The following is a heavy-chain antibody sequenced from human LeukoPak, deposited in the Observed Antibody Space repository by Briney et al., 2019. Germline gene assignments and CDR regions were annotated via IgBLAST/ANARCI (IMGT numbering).Heavy chain of an antibody. Sequence: SETLSLTCTVSGGSISSYYWSWIRQPPGKGLEWIGYIYYSGSTNYNPSLKSRVTISVDTSKNQFSLKLSSVTAADTAVYYCARLYYDFWSGYYTGRDYFDYWGQGTLVTVSS. J-gene: IGHJ4*02. CDR1: GGSISSYY. CDR2: IYYSGST. V-gene: IGHV4-59*08. CDR3: ARLYYDFWSGYYTGRDYFDY. D-gene: IGHD3-3*01.